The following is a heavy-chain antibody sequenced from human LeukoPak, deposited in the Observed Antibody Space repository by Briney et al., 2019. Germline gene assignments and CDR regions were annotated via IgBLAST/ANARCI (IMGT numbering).Heavy chain of an antibody. CDR2: ISTNTGNP. CDR1: GYIFDIHA. D-gene: IGHD1-7*01. V-gene: IGHV7-4-1*01. J-gene: IGHJ1*01. CDR3: ARDYTLTVGTTSYFQH. Sequence: ASVKVSCKASGYIFDIHAIIWVRQARGQGLEFLGWISTNTGNPTYAQGFTGRFVFSLDTSVSTAYLQIRSLKAEDSAVYYCARDYTLTVGTTSYFQHWGQGTRVTVSS.